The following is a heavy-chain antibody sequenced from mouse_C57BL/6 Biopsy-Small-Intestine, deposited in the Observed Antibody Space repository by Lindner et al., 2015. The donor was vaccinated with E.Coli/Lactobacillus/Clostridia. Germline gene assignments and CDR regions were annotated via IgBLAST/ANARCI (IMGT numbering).Heavy chain of an antibody. J-gene: IGHJ4*01. V-gene: IGHV1-82*01. Sequence: VQLQESGPELVKPGASVKISCKASGYAFSSSWMNWVKQRPGKGLEWIGRIYPGDGDTNYNGKFKGKATLTADKSSSTAYMQLSSLTSEDSAVYFCARSETVAHYYAMDYWGQGTSVTVSS. CDR3: ARSETVAHYYAMDY. CDR1: GYAFSSSW. D-gene: IGHD1-1*01. CDR2: IYPGDGDT.